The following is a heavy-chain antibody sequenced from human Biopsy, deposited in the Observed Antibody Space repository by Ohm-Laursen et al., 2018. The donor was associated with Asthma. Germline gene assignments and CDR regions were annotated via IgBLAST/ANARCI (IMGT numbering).Heavy chain of an antibody. V-gene: IGHV4-31*03. CDR1: GGSVSTGSYY. CDR3: ARERMFFYDSSGYGAFDI. J-gene: IGHJ3*02. D-gene: IGHD3-22*01. Sequence: SQTLSLTCTVSGGSVSTGSYYWTWIRQLPGKGLEWIGYISYTGTTYYNPSLKSRISMTVDTSKIQFSLKLSSVTAADTAIYYCARERMFFYDSSGYGAFDIWGQGTLVTVSS. CDR2: ISYTGTT.